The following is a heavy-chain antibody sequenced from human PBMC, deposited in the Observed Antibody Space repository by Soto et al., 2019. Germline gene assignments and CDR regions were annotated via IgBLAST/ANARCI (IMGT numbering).Heavy chain of an antibody. J-gene: IGHJ6*03. CDR2: ISWNSGSI. D-gene: IGHD2-2*01. V-gene: IGHV3-9*01. Sequence: EVQLVESGGGLVQPGRSLRLSCAASGFTFDDYAMHWVRQAPGKGLEWVSGISWNSGSIGYADSVKGRFTISRDNAQNSLYLQMNSLRAEDTALYYCAKGRSTSPYYYMYVWGKGTTVTVSS. CDR3: AKGRSTSPYYYMYV. CDR1: GFTFDDYA.